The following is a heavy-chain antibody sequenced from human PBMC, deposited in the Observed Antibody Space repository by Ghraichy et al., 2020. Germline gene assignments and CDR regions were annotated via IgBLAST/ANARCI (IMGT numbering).Heavy chain of an antibody. Sequence: GESLNISCAASGFTVSSNYMSWVRQAPGKGLEWVSVLYGGGSTYYTDSVKGRFTISRDNSKNTLYLQMNSLRADDTAVYYCARRRDAFNIDYWGQGTMVTVSS. CDR2: LYGGGST. CDR1: GFTVSSNY. CDR3: ARRRDAFNIDY. D-gene: IGHD5-24*01. J-gene: IGHJ4*02. V-gene: IGHV3-66*04.